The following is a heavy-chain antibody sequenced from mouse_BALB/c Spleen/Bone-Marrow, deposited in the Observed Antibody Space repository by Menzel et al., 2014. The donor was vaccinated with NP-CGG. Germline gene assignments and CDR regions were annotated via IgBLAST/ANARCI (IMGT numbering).Heavy chain of an antibody. D-gene: IGHD2-14*01. CDR2: IHPNSGNT. Sequence: QVQLQQSGSVLVRPGTSVKLSCKASGYTFTSSWIHWARQRPGQGLEWIGEIHPNSGNTIYNEKFKGKATLTIDTSSSTAYVDLSSLTSEDSAVYCCARHHRYAYYFDYWGQGTTLTVSS. CDR3: ARHHRYAYYFDY. V-gene: IGHV1S130*01. CDR1: GYTFTSSW. J-gene: IGHJ2*01.